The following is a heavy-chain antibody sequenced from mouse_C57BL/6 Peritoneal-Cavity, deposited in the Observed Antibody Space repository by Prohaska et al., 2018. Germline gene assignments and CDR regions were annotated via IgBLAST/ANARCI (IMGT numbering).Heavy chain of an antibody. J-gene: IGHJ3*01. CDR1: GYTFTSYW. V-gene: IGHV1-50*01. D-gene: IGHD2-1*01. CDR3: ALYGNYGN. Sequence: QVQLQQPGAELVKPGASVKLSCTASGYTFTSYWMQWVKQRPGQGLEWIGEIDPSDSYTNYNQKFKGKATLTVDTSSSTAYMQLSSLTSEDSAVYYCALYGNYGNWGQGTLVTVSA. CDR2: IDPSDSYT.